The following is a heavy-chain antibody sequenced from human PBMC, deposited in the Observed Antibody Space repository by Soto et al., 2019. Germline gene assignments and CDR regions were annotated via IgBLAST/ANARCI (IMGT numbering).Heavy chain of an antibody. J-gene: IGHJ6*03. Sequence: EVQLLESGGGLVQPGGSLRLSCAASGFTFSSYAMSWVRQAPGKGLEWVSAISGSGGSTYYADSVKGRCTISRDNSKNKLYLQMNSQRAEDTAVYYCAKEGRRTVTTSNYMDVWGKGTTVTVSS. CDR2: ISGSGGST. CDR3: AKEGRRTVTTSNYMDV. D-gene: IGHD4-17*01. CDR1: GFTFSSYA. V-gene: IGHV3-23*01.